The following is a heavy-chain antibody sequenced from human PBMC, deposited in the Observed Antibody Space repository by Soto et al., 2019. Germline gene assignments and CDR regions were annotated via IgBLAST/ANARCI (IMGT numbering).Heavy chain of an antibody. Sequence: SETLSLTCTVSGGSISSGGYYWSWIRQHPGKGLEWIGYIYYSGSPYYNPSLKSRVTISVDTSKNQFSLKLSSVTAADTAVYYCARQWDPHYDFWSGYYISGERRGNWFDPWGQGTLVTVSS. V-gene: IGHV4-31*03. J-gene: IGHJ5*02. CDR3: ARQWDPHYDFWSGYYISGERRGNWFDP. CDR2: IYYSGSP. CDR1: GGSISSGGYY. D-gene: IGHD3-3*01.